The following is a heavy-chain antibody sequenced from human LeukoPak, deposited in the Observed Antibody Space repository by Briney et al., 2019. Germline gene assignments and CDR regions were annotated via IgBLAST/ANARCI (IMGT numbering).Heavy chain of an antibody. CDR2: TFYRSKWEN. Sequence: SQTLSLTCAISGDSVSSKSAAWNWIRQSPARGPEWLGRTFYRSKWENDYAASVKSRITINPDTSKNQFSLQLRSVTPEDTAVYYCARSAPDPDFWGQGTLVTVSS. D-gene: IGHD6-13*01. CDR3: ARSAPDPDF. V-gene: IGHV6-1*01. J-gene: IGHJ4*02. CDR1: GDSVSSKSAA.